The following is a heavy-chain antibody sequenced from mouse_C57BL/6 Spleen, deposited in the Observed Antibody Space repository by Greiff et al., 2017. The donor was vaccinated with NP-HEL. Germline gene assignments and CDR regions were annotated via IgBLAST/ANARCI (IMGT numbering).Heavy chain of an antibody. J-gene: IGHJ1*03. V-gene: IGHV1-55*01. CDR1: GYTFTSYW. Sequence: VQLQQSGAELVKPGASVKMSCKASGYTFTSYWITWVKQRPGQGLEWIGDIYPGSGSTNYNEKFKSKATLTVDTSSSTAYMQLSSLTSEDSAVYYCARYNYYGSSSYFDVWGTGTTVTVSS. CDR3: ARYNYYGSSSYFDV. CDR2: IYPGSGST. D-gene: IGHD1-1*01.